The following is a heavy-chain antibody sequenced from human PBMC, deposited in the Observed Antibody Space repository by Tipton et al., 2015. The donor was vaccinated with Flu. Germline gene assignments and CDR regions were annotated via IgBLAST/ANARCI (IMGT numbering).Heavy chain of an antibody. Sequence: SLRLSCVVSGFSVSSDHMSWVRQAPGKGLEWVSIKYRGGETSYADSVRGRFTISRDNSKNTLSLQMNAVRDEDTAIYYCARDLPSRLEEHSSHAFDIWGQGTMVTVSA. CDR2: KYRGGET. V-gene: IGHV3-53*05. J-gene: IGHJ3*02. CDR1: GFSVSSDH. CDR3: ARDLPSRLEEHSSHAFDI. D-gene: IGHD3-16*01.